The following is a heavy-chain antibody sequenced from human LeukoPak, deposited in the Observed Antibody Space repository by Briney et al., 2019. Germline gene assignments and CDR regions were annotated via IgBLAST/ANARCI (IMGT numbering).Heavy chain of an antibody. V-gene: IGHV4-59*01. D-gene: IGHD3-16*01. CDR2: IYYSGST. J-gene: IGHJ4*02. CDR1: GGSISSYY. CDR3: ARAAPYYDYVWGSYMIDY. Sequence: ETLSLTCTVSGGSISSYYWSWIRQPPGKGLEWIGYIYYSGSTNYNPSLKSRVTISVDTSKNQFSLKLSSVTAADTAVYYCARAAPYYDYVWGSYMIDYWGQGTLVTVSS.